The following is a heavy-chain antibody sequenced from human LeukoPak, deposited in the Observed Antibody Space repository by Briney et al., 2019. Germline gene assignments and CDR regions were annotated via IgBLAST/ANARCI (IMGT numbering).Heavy chain of an antibody. CDR3: ARGGPHHGFDI. CDR2: IVTNNGGT. Sequence: ASVKVSCKASGYTFTDYYMHWVRQAPGQGLEWMGWIVTNNGGTNYAQNFKGRVTMTRDTSVSTAYVEVSDLKSDGTAVYYCARGGPHHGFDIWAQGTMVTVSS. J-gene: IGHJ3*02. V-gene: IGHV1-2*02. CDR1: GYTFTDYY.